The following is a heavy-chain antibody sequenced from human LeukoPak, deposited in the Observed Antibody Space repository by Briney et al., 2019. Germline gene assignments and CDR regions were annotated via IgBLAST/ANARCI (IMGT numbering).Heavy chain of an antibody. V-gene: IGHV1-46*01. D-gene: IGHD6-13*01. Sequence: WASVKVSCKASGYPFSSYNIHWVRQAPGQGLEWVGLTGRATSLPQKFRGRVTVTRDTSTNTAFMELRSLRFEDTAVYYCATETGSSSWYYWGQGTLVTVSS. J-gene: IGHJ4*02. CDR3: ATETGSSSWYY. CDR2: LTGRAT. CDR1: GYPFSSYN.